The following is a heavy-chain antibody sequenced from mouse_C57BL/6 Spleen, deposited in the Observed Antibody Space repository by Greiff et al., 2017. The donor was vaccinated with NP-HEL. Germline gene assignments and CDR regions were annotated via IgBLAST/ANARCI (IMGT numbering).Heavy chain of an antibody. D-gene: IGHD1-1*01. V-gene: IGHV1-39*01. CDR1: GYSFTDYN. Sequence: EVKLQQSGPELVKPGASVKISCKASGYSFTDYNMNWVKQSNGKSLEWIGVINPNYGTTSYNQKFKGKATLTVDQSSSTAYMQLNSLTSEDSAVYYCARREVTTVVAKRYFDVWGTGTTVTVSS. J-gene: IGHJ1*03. CDR2: INPNYGTT. CDR3: ARREVTTVVAKRYFDV.